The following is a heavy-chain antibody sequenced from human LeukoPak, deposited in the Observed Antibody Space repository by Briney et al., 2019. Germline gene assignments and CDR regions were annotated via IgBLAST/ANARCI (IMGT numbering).Heavy chain of an antibody. CDR3: AKVYSSGWYGQTDY. Sequence: PGGSLRLSCAASGFTFSSYSMNWVRQAPGKGLEWVSYISSSSSTIYYADSVKGRFTISRDNAKNPLYLQMNSLRAEDTAVYYCAKVYSSGWYGQTDYWGQGTLVTVSS. CDR2: ISSSSSTI. J-gene: IGHJ4*02. D-gene: IGHD6-19*01. CDR1: GFTFSSYS. V-gene: IGHV3-48*01.